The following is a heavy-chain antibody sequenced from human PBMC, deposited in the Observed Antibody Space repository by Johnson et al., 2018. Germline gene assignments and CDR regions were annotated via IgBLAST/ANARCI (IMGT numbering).Heavy chain of an antibody. V-gene: IGHV3-30-3*01. CDR1: EFTFSNYA. Sequence: QVQLVESGGGVVEPGRSLRLSCAASEFTFSNYAMNWVRQAPGTGLAWLALISFDGNNYYYADSVKGRFTISKDNSEDTLYLDMSSLRAEDTAVYYCARGGILRYFDWLAGLDVWGKGTTVTVSS. D-gene: IGHD3-9*01. CDR3: ARGGILRYFDWLAGLDV. J-gene: IGHJ6*04. CDR2: ISFDGNNY.